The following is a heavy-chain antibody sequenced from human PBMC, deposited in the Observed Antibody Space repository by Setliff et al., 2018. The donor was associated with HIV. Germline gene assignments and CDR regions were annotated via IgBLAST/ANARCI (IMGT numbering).Heavy chain of an antibody. Sequence: ASVKVSCKASGYTSTDYYIHWVQQAPGKGLEWMGRVDPEDGETTYAEKFQGRITITADTSTDTAYLELSSLRSEDSAFYYCTTPLDSSGYFGSDYFDYWGREPWSPSPQ. D-gene: IGHD3-22*01. V-gene: IGHV1-69-2*01. CDR1: GYTSTDYY. J-gene: IGHJ4*02. CDR2: VDPEDGET. CDR3: TTPLDSSGYFGSDYFDY.